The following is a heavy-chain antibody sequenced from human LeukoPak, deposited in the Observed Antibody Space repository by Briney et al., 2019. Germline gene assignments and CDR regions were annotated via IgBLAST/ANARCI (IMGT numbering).Heavy chain of an antibody. CDR1: GDSVSSNSAA. D-gene: IGHD3-9*01. CDR2: TYYRSKWYN. J-gene: IGHJ6*03. V-gene: IGHV6-1*01. CDR3: ARVAPLDYDILTGSSYYYYYYMDV. Sequence: SQTLSLTCAVSGDSVSSNSAAWNWIRQSPSRGLEWLGRTYYRSKWYNDYAVSVKSRITINPDTSKNQFSLQLNSVTPEDTAVYYCARVAPLDYDILTGSSYYYYYYMDVWGKGTTVTVSS.